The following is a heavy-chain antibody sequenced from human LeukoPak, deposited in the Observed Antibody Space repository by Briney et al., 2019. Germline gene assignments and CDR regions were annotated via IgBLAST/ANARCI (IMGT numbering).Heavy chain of an antibody. CDR2: IYYSGST. D-gene: IGHD5-12*01. V-gene: IGHV4-59*12. J-gene: IGHJ4*02. CDR1: GGSISSYY. CDR3: ARRYSGSDY. Sequence: SETLSLTCTVSGGSISSYYWSWIRQPPGKGLEWIGYIYYSGSTNYNPSLKSRVTISVDTSKNQFSLKLSSVTAADTAMYCCARRYSGSDYWGQGTLVTVSS.